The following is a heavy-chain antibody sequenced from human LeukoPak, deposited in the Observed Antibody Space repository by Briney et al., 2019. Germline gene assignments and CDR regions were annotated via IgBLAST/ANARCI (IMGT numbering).Heavy chain of an antibody. CDR2: ITGGGDST. D-gene: IGHD2-21*02. CDR1: GFTFGNYA. Sequence: GGSLRLSCVASGFTFGNYAMSWVRQAPGKGLEWVSAITGGGDSTFNADSVKGRFTISRDNSKNTLHLQMNNLRAEDTAIYYCAKSRIVVVTAIDYWGQGILVTVSS. V-gene: IGHV3-23*01. CDR3: AKSRIVVVTAIDY. J-gene: IGHJ4*02.